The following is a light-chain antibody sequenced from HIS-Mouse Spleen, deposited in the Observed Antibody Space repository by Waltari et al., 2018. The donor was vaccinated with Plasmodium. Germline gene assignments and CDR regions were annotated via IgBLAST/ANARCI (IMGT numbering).Light chain of an antibody. Sequence: SYELTQPPSASVSPGQTARITCSGDALPKKYAYWYQQKSGQAHVLVIDEDSKRPAGIPERFSGSSSGTMATLTISGAQVEDEADYYCYSTDSSGNHRVFGGGTKLTVL. J-gene: IGLJ3*02. CDR2: EDS. CDR3: YSTDSSGNHRV. V-gene: IGLV3-10*01. CDR1: ALPKKY.